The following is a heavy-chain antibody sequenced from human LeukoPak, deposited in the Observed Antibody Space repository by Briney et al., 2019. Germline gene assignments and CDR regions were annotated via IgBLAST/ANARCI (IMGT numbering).Heavy chain of an antibody. CDR2: IFYNGTT. J-gene: IGHJ4*02. D-gene: IGHD5-18*01. CDR3: ARDRMDTALAFFFDY. Sequence: SETLPLTCSVSGGSIISYGYYWTWIRQYPGKGLEWIGNIFYNGTTYYNPSFKGRVTVSGDTSKNQFSLNLNSLTAADTAVYYCARDRMDTALAFFFDYWGQGTLVTVSS. V-gene: IGHV4-31*03. CDR1: GGSIISYGYY.